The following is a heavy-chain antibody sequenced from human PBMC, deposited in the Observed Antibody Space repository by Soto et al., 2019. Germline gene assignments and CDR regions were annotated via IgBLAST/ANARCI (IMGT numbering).Heavy chain of an antibody. Sequence: QVQLVQSGGEVKKPGASVTVSCTASGYTFINYHITWVRQAPGQGLEWMAWINTYNGMTDYAQRFQGRFTMTRDTSTSTAYMELRNLGSDDTAVYFCAKSPRGEMATDWGQGTLVTVSS. CDR1: GYTFINYH. CDR2: INTYNGMT. CDR3: AKSPRGEMATD. V-gene: IGHV1-18*01. J-gene: IGHJ4*02. D-gene: IGHD5-12*01.